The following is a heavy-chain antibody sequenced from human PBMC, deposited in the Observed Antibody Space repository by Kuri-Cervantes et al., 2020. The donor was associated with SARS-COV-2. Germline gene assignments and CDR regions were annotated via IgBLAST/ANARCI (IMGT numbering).Heavy chain of an antibody. CDR2: IYHSGST. D-gene: IGHD6-19*01. CDR1: GYSISSGYY. V-gene: IGHV4-38-2*02. Sequence: SETLSLTCTVSGYSISSGYYWGWIRQPPGKGLEWIGSIYHSGSTYYSPSLKSRVTISVDTSKNQFSLKLSSVTAADTAVYYCARHPHAVAGPIDYWGQGTLVTVSS. J-gene: IGHJ4*02. CDR3: ARHPHAVAGPIDY.